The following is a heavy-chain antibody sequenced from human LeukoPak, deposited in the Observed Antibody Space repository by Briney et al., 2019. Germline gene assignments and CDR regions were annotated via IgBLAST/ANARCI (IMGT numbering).Heavy chain of an antibody. J-gene: IGHJ4*02. Sequence: SVKVSCKASGGTFSSYAISWVRQAPGQGLEWMGGIIPIFGTANYAQKFQGRVTITADESTSTAYMELSSLRSEDTAVYYCAIKDRPANYYDSSGYYFPFDYWGQGTLVTVSS. CDR3: AIKDRPANYYDSSGYYFPFDY. V-gene: IGHV1-69*13. CDR2: IIPIFGTA. CDR1: GGTFSSYA. D-gene: IGHD3-22*01.